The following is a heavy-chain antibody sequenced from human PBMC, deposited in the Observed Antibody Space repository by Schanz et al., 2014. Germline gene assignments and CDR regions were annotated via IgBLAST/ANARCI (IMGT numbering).Heavy chain of an antibody. V-gene: IGHV3-9*01. J-gene: IGHJ6*02. D-gene: IGHD4-4*01. CDR3: AKDLQTTVNRVGYYYDMDV. CDR2: ISWNSGSV. Sequence: EVQLVESGGGLVQPGRSLRLSCAASGFTFDNYAMHWVRQAPGKGLEWVSSISWNSGSVAYADSVKGRFTISRDDAKNSLYLQMNSLRAEDTALYYCAKDLQTTVNRVGYYYDMDVWGQGTTVTSSS. CDR1: GFTFDNYA.